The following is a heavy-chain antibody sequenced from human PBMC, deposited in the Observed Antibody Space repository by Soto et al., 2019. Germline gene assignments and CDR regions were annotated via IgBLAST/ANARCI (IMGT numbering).Heavy chain of an antibody. CDR1: DGSISSSTYY. V-gene: IGHV4-39*02. Sequence: SETLSLTCTVSDGSISSSTYYWGWIRQTPGKGLEWIGSIYHSGITYYSPSLKSRLTISVDTSKNQFSLILSSVTAADTAVYYCARVYYDYIWGSWGDAFDIWGQGTMVTVSS. CDR3: ARVYYDYIWGSWGDAFDI. D-gene: IGHD3-16*01. CDR2: IYHSGIT. J-gene: IGHJ3*02.